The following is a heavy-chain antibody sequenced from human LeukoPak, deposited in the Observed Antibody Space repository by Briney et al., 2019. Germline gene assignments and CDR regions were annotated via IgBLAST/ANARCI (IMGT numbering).Heavy chain of an antibody. CDR1: GYLFTSYW. CDR3: ARPSNSGSYNSCDFDH. Sequence: GGALQISCKGSGYLFTSYWIGWVRQLPGKGLEWRGIIYPGDSDTRYGASVQGQVTISADKSISTAYLQWSSLKASDTAMYYCARPSNSGSYNSCDFDHWGQGTLVTVSS. V-gene: IGHV5-51*01. J-gene: IGHJ4*02. CDR2: IYPGDSDT. D-gene: IGHD1-26*01.